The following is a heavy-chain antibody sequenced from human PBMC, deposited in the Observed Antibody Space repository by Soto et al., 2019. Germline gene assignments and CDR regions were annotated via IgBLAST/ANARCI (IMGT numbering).Heavy chain of an antibody. D-gene: IGHD5-18*01. Sequence: QVQLVQSGAEVKKPGSSVKVSCKASGGTFSTYAISWVRQAPGQGLEWMGGIIPLFGTPKYAQKFQGRVTITADEYTSAASMDLSSLRSEDTAVHDGARDFHPVDTVMALYGMDVWCQGTTVIVSS. V-gene: IGHV1-69*12. CDR3: ARDFHPVDTVMALYGMDV. CDR1: GGTFSTYA. CDR2: IIPLFGTP. J-gene: IGHJ6*02.